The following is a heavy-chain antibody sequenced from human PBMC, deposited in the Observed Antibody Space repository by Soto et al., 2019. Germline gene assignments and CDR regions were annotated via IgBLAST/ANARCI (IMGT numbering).Heavy chain of an antibody. CDR2: ISGSGGSI. D-gene: IGHD1-1*01. J-gene: IGHJ6*02. CDR3: VKGYWKGDV. V-gene: IGHV3-23*01. CDR1: GFTFSTYA. Sequence: EVQLLESGGGLVQPGGSLSLSCAASGFTFSTYAMNWVRQAPGNGLEWVSAISGSGGSIHYADSVKGRFTISRDNSKNTLYLQMKSLRDEDRAVYHCVKGYWKGDVWGQGTTVTVSS.